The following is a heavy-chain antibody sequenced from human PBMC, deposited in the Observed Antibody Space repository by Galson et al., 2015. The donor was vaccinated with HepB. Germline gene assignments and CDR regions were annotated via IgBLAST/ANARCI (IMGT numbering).Heavy chain of an antibody. CDR3: ARGANFAADPFFS. V-gene: IGHV3-53*05. J-gene: IGHJ5*02. CDR1: GFTVSTNY. CDR2: LYSGGST. Sequence: SLRLSCAASGFTVSTNYMSWVRQAPGKGLEWVSVLYSGGSTHYADSVKGRFTISRDNSMNTLYLQMNNLRPEDTAVYYCARGANFAADPFFSWGQGTLVTVSS. D-gene: IGHD4/OR15-4a*01.